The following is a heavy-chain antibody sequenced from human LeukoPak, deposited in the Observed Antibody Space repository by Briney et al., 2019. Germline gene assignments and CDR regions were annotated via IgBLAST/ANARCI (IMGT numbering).Heavy chain of an antibody. CDR1: GYSISSGYY. CDR3: ARAMNRSGDYLGFDP. Sequence: AETLSLTCTVSGYSISSGYYWGWIRQPPGKGLECIGTMYHSGSTFYNPSLKSRVTISVDTSKNQFSLKLTSMTAADTAVYYCARAMNRSGDYLGFDPWGLGIVVTVSS. J-gene: IGHJ5*02. D-gene: IGHD3-3*01. V-gene: IGHV4-38-2*02. CDR2: MYHSGST.